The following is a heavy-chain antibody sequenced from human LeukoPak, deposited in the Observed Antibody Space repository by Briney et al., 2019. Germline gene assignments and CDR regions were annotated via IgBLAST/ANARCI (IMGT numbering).Heavy chain of an antibody. D-gene: IGHD5-12*01. CDR2: IYYSGST. Sequence: SETLSLTCTVSGGSISSSSYYWGWIRQPPGKELEWIGSIYYSGSTYYNPSLKSRVTISVDTSKNQFSLKLSSVTAADTAVYYCARGISGYDQTYYFDYWGQGTLVTVSS. CDR3: ARGISGYDQTYYFDY. V-gene: IGHV4-39*07. J-gene: IGHJ4*02. CDR1: GGSISSSSYY.